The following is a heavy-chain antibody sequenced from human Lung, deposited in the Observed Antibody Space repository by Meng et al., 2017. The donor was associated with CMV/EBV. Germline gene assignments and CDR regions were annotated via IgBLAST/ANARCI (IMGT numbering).Heavy chain of an antibody. D-gene: IGHD4-23*01. CDR1: GGSFSGYY. Sequence: LXCAVYGGSFSGYYWSWIRQPPGKGLEWIGEINHSGSTNYNPSLKSRVTISVDTSKNQFSLKLCSVTAADTAVYYCASDYGGNSALYWGQGTLVTVSS. J-gene: IGHJ4*02. CDR2: INHSGST. V-gene: IGHV4-34*01. CDR3: ASDYGGNSALY.